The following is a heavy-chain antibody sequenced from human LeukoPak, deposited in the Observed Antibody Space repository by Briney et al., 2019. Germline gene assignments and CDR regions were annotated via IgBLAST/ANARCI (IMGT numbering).Heavy chain of an antibody. D-gene: IGHD6-6*01. CDR3: ARRSSYSSSSGVGY. Sequence: TSETLSLTCAVYGGSFSGYYYNWIRQPPGKGLEWIGEINHSGSTNYNPSLKSRVTISVDTSKNQFSLKLSSVTAPDTAVYFCARRSSYSSSSGVGYWGRGTLVTVSS. CDR1: GGSFSGYY. J-gene: IGHJ4*02. V-gene: IGHV4-34*01. CDR2: INHSGST.